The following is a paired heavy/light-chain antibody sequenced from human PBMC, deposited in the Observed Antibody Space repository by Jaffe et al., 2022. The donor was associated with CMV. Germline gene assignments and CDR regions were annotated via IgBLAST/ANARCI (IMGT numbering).Heavy chain of an antibody. Sequence: EVQLVQSGAEVKKPGESLKISCKGSGYIFNNYYIDWVRQMPGKGLEWMGVIYPGDSDTRYNPSFQGQVTISADKSIGIAYLHWSRLRTSDTAMYYCARRVSLRSPIDYWGQGALVTVSS. V-gene: IGHV5-51*01. CDR2: IYPGDSDT. CDR1: GYIFNNYY. D-gene: IGHD4-17*01. J-gene: IGHJ4*02. CDR3: ARRVSLRSPIDY.
Light chain of an antibody. Sequence: DIVMTQSPDSLAVSLGERATISCKSSQAVLYSSSSKSYLAWYQQKPRQPPKVLVYWASTREPGVPDRFSGSGSGTNFTLTISSLQAEDVAVYYCHQYYSIPYTFGQGTKLEIK. J-gene: IGKJ2*01. CDR2: WAS. V-gene: IGKV4-1*01. CDR3: HQYYSIPYT. CDR1: QAVLYSSSSKSY.